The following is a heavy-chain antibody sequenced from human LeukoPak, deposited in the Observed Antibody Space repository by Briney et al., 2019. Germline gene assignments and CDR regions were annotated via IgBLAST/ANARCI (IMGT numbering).Heavy chain of an antibody. D-gene: IGHD1-26*01. CDR2: IYHSGST. CDR1: GYSISSGYY. V-gene: IGHV4-38-2*02. Sequence: SETLSLTCTVSGYSISSGYYWGWIRQPPGKGLEWIGSIYHSGSTYYNPSLKSRVTISVDTSKNQFSLKLSSVTAADTAVYYCAREWVVGATTGDAFDIWGQGTMVTVSS. J-gene: IGHJ3*02. CDR3: AREWVVGATTGDAFDI.